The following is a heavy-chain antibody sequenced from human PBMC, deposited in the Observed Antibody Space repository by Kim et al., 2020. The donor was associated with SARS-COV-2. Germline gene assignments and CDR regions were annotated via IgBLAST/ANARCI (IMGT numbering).Heavy chain of an antibody. Sequence: GGSLRLSCEPSRFTFSRYWMNWVRQAPGRGLELVANIKQDGSEKNYVDSVKGRFTISRDNAKNSLYLQMNSLRAEDTAVYYCTRGEEMASIPDDAFDIWGQGAMVTVSS. D-gene: IGHD2-21*01. CDR3: TRGEEMASIPDDAFDI. J-gene: IGHJ3*02. CDR1: RFTFSRYW. CDR2: IKQDGSEK. V-gene: IGHV3-7*01.